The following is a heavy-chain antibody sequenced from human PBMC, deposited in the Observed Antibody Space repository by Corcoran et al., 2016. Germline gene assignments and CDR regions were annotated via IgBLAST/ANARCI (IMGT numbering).Heavy chain of an antibody. CDR1: GFTFSNAW. CDR3: TTRIRWWPPGSAEYFQH. Sequence: EVQLVESGGGLVKPGGSLRLSCAASGFTFSNAWMSWVRQAPGKGLEWVGRIKSKTDGGTTDYAAPVKGRFTISRDDSKNTLYLQMNSLKTEDTAVYYCTTRIRWWPPGSAEYFQHWGQGTLVTVSS. V-gene: IGHV3-15*01. D-gene: IGHD2-15*01. CDR2: IKSKTDGGTT. J-gene: IGHJ1*01.